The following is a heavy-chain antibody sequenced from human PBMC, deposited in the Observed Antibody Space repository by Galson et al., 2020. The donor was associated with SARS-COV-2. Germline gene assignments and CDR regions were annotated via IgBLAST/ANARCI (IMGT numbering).Heavy chain of an antibody. CDR1: GFTFSSYA. Sequence: GESLKISCAASGFTFSSYAMHWVRQAPGKGLEWVAVISYDGSNKYYADSVKGRFTISRDNSKNTLYLQMNSLRAEDTAVYYCARNGCTGGVCYPTQPYYYYYMDVWGKGTTVTVSS. D-gene: IGHD2-8*02. CDR3: ARNGCTGGVCYPTQPYYYYYMDV. CDR2: ISYDGSNK. J-gene: IGHJ6*03. V-gene: IGHV3-30-3*01.